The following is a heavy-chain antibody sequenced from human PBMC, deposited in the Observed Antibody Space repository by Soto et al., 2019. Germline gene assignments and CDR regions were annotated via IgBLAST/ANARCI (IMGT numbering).Heavy chain of an antibody. CDR1: GGSFSGYY. V-gene: IGHV4-34*01. Sequence: PSETLSLTCAVYGGSFSGYYWSWIRQPPGKGLEWIGEINHSGSTNYNPSLKSRVTISVDTSKNQFSLKLSSVTAADTAVYYCARGGTVADIVVVPAVPSNWFDPWGQGTLVTVSS. J-gene: IGHJ5*02. CDR2: INHSGST. CDR3: ARGGTVADIVVVPAVPSNWFDP. D-gene: IGHD2-2*01.